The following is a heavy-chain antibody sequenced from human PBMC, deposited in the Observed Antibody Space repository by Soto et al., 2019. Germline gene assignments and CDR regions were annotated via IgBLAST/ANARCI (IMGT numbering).Heavy chain of an antibody. CDR1: GYSFTSYW. CDR2: IYPGDSDT. D-gene: IGHD3-3*01. J-gene: IGHJ5*02. Sequence: HGESLKISCKGSGYSFTSYWIGWVRQMPGKGLEWMGMIYPGDSDTRYSPSFQGQVTISADKTISTAYLQWSSVKASDTAMYYCARAPPHYDFWSGSFDPWGQGTLVTVSS. V-gene: IGHV5-51*01. CDR3: ARAPPHYDFWSGSFDP.